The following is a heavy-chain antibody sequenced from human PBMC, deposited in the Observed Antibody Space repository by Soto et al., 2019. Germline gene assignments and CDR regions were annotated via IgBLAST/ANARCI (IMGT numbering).Heavy chain of an antibody. J-gene: IGHJ5*02. CDR2: IYYSGST. CDR3: AREKGGHAINWFDP. CDR1: GGSISSGGYY. Sequence: SETLSLTCTVSGGSISSGGYYWSWIRQHPGKGLEWIGYIYYSGSTYYNPSLKSRVTISVDTSKNQFSLKLSSVTAADTAVYYCAREKGGHAINWFDPWGQGTLVTVSS. D-gene: IGHD2-2*01. V-gene: IGHV4-31*03.